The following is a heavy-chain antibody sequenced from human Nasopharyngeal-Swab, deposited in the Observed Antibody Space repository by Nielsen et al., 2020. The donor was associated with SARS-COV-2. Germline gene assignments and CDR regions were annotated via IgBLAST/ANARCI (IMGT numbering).Heavy chain of an antibody. CDR1: GFRDYS. J-gene: IGHJ5*02. Sequence: GESLKISCVDSGFRDYSMNWVRQAPGKGLEWVSSISSSSSDIYYADSVKGRFTISRDSAKNSLYLQMNNLRAEDTAVYYCGRDVHDAAAGPWGQGTLVTVSS. CDR2: ISSSSSDI. V-gene: IGHV3-21*01. CDR3: GRDVHDAAAGP. D-gene: IGHD6-13*01.